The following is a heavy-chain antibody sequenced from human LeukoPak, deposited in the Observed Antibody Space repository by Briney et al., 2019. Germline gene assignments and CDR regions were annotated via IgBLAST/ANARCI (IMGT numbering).Heavy chain of an antibody. CDR2: ISYDGSNK. J-gene: IGHJ4*02. D-gene: IGHD6-13*01. V-gene: IGHV3-30*04. CDR1: GFTFSSYA. Sequence: GGSLRLSCAASGFTFSSYAMHWVRQAPGKGLEWVAVISYDGSNKYYADSVKGRFTISRDNSRNTLYLQMNSLRAEDTAVYYCAKDLLEQQLVLVYWGRGTLVTVSS. CDR3: AKDLLEQQLVLVY.